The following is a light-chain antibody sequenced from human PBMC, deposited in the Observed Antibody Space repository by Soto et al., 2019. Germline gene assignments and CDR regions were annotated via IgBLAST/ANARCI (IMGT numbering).Light chain of an antibody. Sequence: EIVLTQSPCTLSSYPGERVTLSCRASQSVTSNYLAWYQHKPGQAPRLLIYAASSRATGSPDRFSGGGSGTDFTLTISRLEPEDFAVYYCQQRSNWPSLTFGGGTKVDNK. V-gene: IGKV3D-20*02. CDR3: QQRSNWPSLT. J-gene: IGKJ4*01. CDR2: AAS. CDR1: QSVTSNY.